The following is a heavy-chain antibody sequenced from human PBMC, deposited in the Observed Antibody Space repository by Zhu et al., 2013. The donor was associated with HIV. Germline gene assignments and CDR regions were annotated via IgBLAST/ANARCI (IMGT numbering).Heavy chain of an antibody. Sequence: KKDLGPSVKVSCKTSGYTFTANYLHWARLAPGQGLEWMGWIYPKDGDTKYAEKFQGRIIMSRDTSNTTAFVEVNNLTSDDTALYYCARGGLVQTGDRLLGDYWGQGILVTVSS. CDR2: IYPKDGDT. J-gene: IGHJ4*02. CDR3: ARGGLVQTGDRLLGDY. V-gene: IGHV1-2*02. D-gene: IGHD1-1*01. CDR1: GYTFTANY.